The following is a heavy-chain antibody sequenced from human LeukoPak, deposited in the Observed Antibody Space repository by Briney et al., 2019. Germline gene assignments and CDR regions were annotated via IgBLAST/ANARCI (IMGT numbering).Heavy chain of an antibody. D-gene: IGHD6-13*01. Sequence: SETLSLTCAVSGGSISSGGYSWSWIRQPPGKGLEWIGYIYHSGSTYYNPSLKSRVTISVDRSKNQFSLKLSSVTAADTAVYYCARYIAAAHKNWFHPWGQGTLVTVSS. CDR1: GGSISSGGYS. V-gene: IGHV4-30-2*01. J-gene: IGHJ5*02. CDR2: IYHSGST. CDR3: ARYIAAAHKNWFHP.